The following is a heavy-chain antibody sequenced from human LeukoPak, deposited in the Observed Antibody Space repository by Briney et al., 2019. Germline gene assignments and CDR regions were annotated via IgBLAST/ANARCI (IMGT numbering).Heavy chain of an antibody. CDR2: IWYDGSNK. D-gene: IGHD1-26*01. CDR3: AGDRATSYFDY. Sequence: PGTPLRLSCAASGFTFRSHGMHWVRQAPGKGLEWVAFIWYDGSNKYYTDSVKGRFTISRDNSKNTLYLQMNSLRAEDTAVYYCAGDRATSYFDYWGQGALVTISS. J-gene: IGHJ4*02. V-gene: IGHV3-33*01. CDR1: GFTFRSHG.